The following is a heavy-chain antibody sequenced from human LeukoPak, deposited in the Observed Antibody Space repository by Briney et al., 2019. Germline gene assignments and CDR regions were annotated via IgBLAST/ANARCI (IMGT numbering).Heavy chain of an antibody. V-gene: IGHV1-8*01. CDR2: MNPNSGNT. CDR1: GYTFTSYD. CDR3: ARGPVEEKPYYFDY. J-gene: IGHJ4*02. Sequence: ASVKVSCKASGYTFTSYDINWVRQATGQGLEWMGWMNPNSGNTGYAQKFQGRVTMTRNTSISTAYMELSNLRSEDTAVYYCARGPVEEKPYYFDYWGQGTLVTVSS.